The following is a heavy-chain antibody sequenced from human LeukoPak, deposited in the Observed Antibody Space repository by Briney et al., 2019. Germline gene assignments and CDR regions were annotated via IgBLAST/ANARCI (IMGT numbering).Heavy chain of an antibody. CDR1: GFTVSTNY. J-gene: IGHJ4*02. CDR2: IYSGGGT. CDR3: ARGFRSVTTWGYFDY. D-gene: IGHD4-17*01. Sequence: GGSLRLSCAASGFTVSTNYMSWVRQAPGKGLEWVSLIYSGGGTYYADSVKGRFTISRDNSRNTLYLQMNSLRVDNTAVYYCARGFRSVTTWGYFDYWGQGALVTVSS. V-gene: IGHV3-66*01.